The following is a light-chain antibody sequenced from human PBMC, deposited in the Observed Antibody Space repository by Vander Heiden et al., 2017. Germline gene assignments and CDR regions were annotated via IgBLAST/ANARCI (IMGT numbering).Light chain of an antibody. CDR3: QQSYSFPPT. V-gene: IGKV1-39*01. CDR2: AAS. J-gene: IGKJ2*01. CDR1: QSISNY. Sequence: DIQMTQSPSSLSASVGDRVTITCRASQSISNYLNWYQLKPGKAPKVLIYAASSLQSGVPARFTGSGSGTEFTLTISSLHPEDSATYFCQQSYSFPPTFGQGTKLEIK.